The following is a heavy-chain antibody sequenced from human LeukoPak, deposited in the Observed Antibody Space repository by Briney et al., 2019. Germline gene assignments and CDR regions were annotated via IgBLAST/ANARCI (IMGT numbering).Heavy chain of an antibody. CDR2: ISSSGSTI. J-gene: IGHJ4*02. CDR1: GFIFSDYY. D-gene: IGHD1-26*01. Sequence: PGGSLRLSCAASGFIFSDYYMTWIRQAPGKGLEWVSYISSSGSTIYYADSVKGRFTISRDNAKNSLYLQMNSLRAEDTAVYYCARAIGVPLYYFDYWGQGTLVTVSS. CDR3: ARAIGVPLYYFDY. V-gene: IGHV3-11*04.